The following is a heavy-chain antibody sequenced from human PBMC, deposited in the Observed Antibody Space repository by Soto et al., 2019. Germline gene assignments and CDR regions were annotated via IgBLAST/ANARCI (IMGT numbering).Heavy chain of an antibody. J-gene: IGHJ5*02. CDR1: GGSISSGGYS. CDR2: IYHSGST. Sequence: SETLSLTCAVSGGSISSGGYSWSWIRQPPGKGLEWIGYIYHSGSTYYNPSLKSRVTISVDRSKNQFSLKLSSVTAADTAVYYCARGKGSIVVVPAPSWFDPWGQGTLVTVSS. V-gene: IGHV4-30-2*01. D-gene: IGHD2-2*01. CDR3: ARGKGSIVVVPAPSWFDP.